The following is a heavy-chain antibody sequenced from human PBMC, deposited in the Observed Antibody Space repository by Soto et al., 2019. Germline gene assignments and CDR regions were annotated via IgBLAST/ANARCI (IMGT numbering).Heavy chain of an antibody. CDR2: ISYDGSNK. CDR3: ASKPIHDCDSSRRYFDY. Sequence: GGSLRLSCAASGFTFSSYAMHWVRQAPGKGLEWVAVISYDGSNKYYADSVKGRFTISRDNSKNTLYLQMNSLRAEDTAVYYCASKPIHDCDSSRRYFDYWGQGTLVTVSS. J-gene: IGHJ4*02. CDR1: GFTFSSYA. D-gene: IGHD3-22*01. V-gene: IGHV3-30-3*01.